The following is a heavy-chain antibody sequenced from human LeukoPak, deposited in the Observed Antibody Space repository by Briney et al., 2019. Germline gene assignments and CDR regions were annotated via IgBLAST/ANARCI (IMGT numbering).Heavy chain of an antibody. Sequence: GGSLRLSCAASGFTFSSYGMHWVRQAPGKGLEWVPFIRYDGSNNYYADSVKGRFTISRDNSKNTLYLQMNSLRAEDTAVYYCAKGSSGYAVYLDYWGQGILVTVSS. CDR3: AKGSSGYAVYLDY. V-gene: IGHV3-30*02. J-gene: IGHJ4*02. CDR1: GFTFSSYG. D-gene: IGHD3-22*01. CDR2: IRYDGSNN.